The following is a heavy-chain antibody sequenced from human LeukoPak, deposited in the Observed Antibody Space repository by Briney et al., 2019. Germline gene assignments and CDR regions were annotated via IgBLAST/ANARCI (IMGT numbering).Heavy chain of an antibody. CDR1: GFTFSSYL. D-gene: IGHD3-16*01. CDR3: ARVDYDYVWGTYALRYFDY. V-gene: IGHV3-7*01. CDR2: IKQDGSEK. J-gene: IGHJ4*02. Sequence: PGGSLRLSCAPSGFTFSSYLMSWVRQAPGKGLEWVANIKQDGSEKYYVDSVKGRFTISRDNAKNSLYLQMNSLRTEDTAVYYCARVDYDYVWGTYALRYFDYWGQGTLVTVSS.